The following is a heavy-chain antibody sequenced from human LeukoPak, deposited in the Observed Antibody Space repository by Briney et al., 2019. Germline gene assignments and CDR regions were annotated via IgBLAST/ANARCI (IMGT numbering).Heavy chain of an antibody. D-gene: IGHD6-13*01. V-gene: IGHV1-18*01. CDR1: GYTFTICG. CDR2: ISAYNGNT. CDR3: AREEQLVPMGYYFDY. J-gene: IGHJ4*02. Sequence: ASVKVSCKASGYTFTICGISWVRQAPGQGLEWMGWISAYNGNTNYAQKLQGRVTMTTDTSTSTAYMELRSLRSDDTAVYYCAREEQLVPMGYYFDYRGQGTLVTVSS.